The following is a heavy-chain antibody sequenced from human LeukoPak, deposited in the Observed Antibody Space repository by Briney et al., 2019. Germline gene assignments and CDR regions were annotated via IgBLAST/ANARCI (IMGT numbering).Heavy chain of an antibody. CDR3: ARDGPASQSDY. CDR1: GFTFSSYW. J-gene: IGHJ4*02. Sequence: GGSLRLSCAASGFTFSSYWMSWVRQAPGKGLEWVANIKQGGSEKYYVDSVKGRFTISRDNAKNSLYLQMNSLRAEDTAVYYCARDGPASQSDYWGQGTLVTVSS. D-gene: IGHD6-25*01. CDR2: IKQGGSEK. V-gene: IGHV3-7*01.